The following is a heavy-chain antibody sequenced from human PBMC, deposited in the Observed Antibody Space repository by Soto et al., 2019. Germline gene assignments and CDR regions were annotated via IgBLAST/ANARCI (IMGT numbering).Heavy chain of an antibody. J-gene: IGHJ5*02. CDR3: ARDIVLDTAIVDWFGP. Sequence: KPSETLSLTCTVSGGSISSGGYYWSWIRQHPGKGLEWIGYISSSGSTYYNPSLKSRVTISVDTSKNQFSLKLSSVTAADTTVSCCARDIVLDTAIVDWFGPWGQATLVTVTS. D-gene: IGHD5-18*01. CDR1: GGSISSGGYY. CDR2: ISSSGST. V-gene: IGHV4-31*03.